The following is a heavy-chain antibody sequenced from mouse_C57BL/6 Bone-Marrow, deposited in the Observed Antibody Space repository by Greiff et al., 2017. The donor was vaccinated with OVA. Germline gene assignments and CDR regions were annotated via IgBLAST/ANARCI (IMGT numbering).Heavy chain of an antibody. CDR1: GFSLTSYG. CDR3: AKMVYYGSSRYFDV. CDR2: IWRGGST. Sequence: QVHVKQSGPGLVQPSQSLSITCTVSGFSLTSYGVHWVRQSPGKGLEWLGVIWRGGSTDYNAAFMSRLSITKDNSKSQVFFKMNSLQADDTAIYYCAKMVYYGSSRYFDVWGTGTTVTVSS. D-gene: IGHD1-1*01. V-gene: IGHV2-5*01. J-gene: IGHJ1*03.